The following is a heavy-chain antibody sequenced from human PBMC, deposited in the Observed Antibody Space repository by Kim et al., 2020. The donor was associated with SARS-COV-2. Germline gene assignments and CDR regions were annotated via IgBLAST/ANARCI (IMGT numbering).Heavy chain of an antibody. Sequence: GGSLRLSCAASGFRFSSYAIHWVRQAPGKGLEYVSATSTDGNSAYYADSVKGRFTLSRDNSKNTVYLQMGSLRAEDVAVYYCGRAYFYNYMDVWGKGTSV. CDR1: GFRFSSYA. J-gene: IGHJ6*03. CDR3: GRAYFYNYMDV. CDR2: TSTDGNSA. V-gene: IGHV3-64*02.